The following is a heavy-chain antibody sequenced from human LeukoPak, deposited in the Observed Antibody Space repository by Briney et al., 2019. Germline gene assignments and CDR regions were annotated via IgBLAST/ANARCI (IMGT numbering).Heavy chain of an antibody. Sequence: PSETLSLTCAVSGASISSSIHYWGWVRQPPGKGLEWIGSVYYSGGTYYNPSLESRLTISVDTSNNRFSLKLKSVTAADTAVFYCARVTTGSTTLDSWGQGTLVTVSS. CDR3: ARVTTGSTTLDS. CDR1: GASISSSIHY. D-gene: IGHD1-1*01. CDR2: VYYSGGT. J-gene: IGHJ5*01. V-gene: IGHV4-39*02.